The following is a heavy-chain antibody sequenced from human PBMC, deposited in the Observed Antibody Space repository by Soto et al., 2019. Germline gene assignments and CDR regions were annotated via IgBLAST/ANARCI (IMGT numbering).Heavy chain of an antibody. CDR1: GYSFTSYW. J-gene: IGHJ3*02. D-gene: IGHD2-2*01. Sequence: PGESLKISCKGSGYSFTSYWIGWVRQMPGKGLEWMGIIYPGDSDTRYSPSFQGQVTISADKSISTAYLQWSSLKASDTAMYYCVRLSPLEFVVVPAAPKFYAFDIWGQGTMVTVSS. CDR2: IYPGDSDT. V-gene: IGHV5-51*01. CDR3: VRLSPLEFVVVPAAPKFYAFDI.